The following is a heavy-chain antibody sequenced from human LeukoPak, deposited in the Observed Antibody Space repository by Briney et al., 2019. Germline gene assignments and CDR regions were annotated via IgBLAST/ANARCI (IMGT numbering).Heavy chain of an antibody. CDR3: ARLYCSGGSCSDY. Sequence: GGSLRLSCAASGFTFSIYAMSWVRQAPGKGLEWVSAISGSGGTAYYADSVKGRFTISRDNSKNTLYLQMNSLRAEDTAVYYCARLYCSGGSCSDYWGQGTLVTVSS. CDR2: ISGSGGTA. V-gene: IGHV3-23*01. J-gene: IGHJ4*02. CDR1: GFTFSIYA. D-gene: IGHD2-15*01.